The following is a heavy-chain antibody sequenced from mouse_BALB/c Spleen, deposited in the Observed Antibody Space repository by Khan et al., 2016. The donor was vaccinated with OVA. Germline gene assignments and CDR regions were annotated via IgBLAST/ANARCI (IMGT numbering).Heavy chain of an antibody. D-gene: IGHD2-12*01. Sequence: QIQLVQSGPELKKPGETVRISCKASGYTFTTAGIQWVQQMPGKGLKWIGWINTHSGVPKYAEDFKGRFAFSLEISVNTAYLQITNLKNEDTATNLCARRGADDYRNDGGAMEYWGQGTSVTVSS. CDR3: ARRGADDYRNDGGAMEY. CDR2: INTHSGVP. J-gene: IGHJ4*01. CDR1: GYTFTTAG. V-gene: IGHV9-4*02.